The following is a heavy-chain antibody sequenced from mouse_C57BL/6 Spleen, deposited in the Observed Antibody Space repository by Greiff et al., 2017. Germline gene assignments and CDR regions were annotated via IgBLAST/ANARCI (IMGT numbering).Heavy chain of an antibody. CDR2: IYPGDGST. D-gene: IGHD4-1*01. J-gene: IGHJ2*01. CDR3: ARGWELGEDY. CDR1: GYTFTSYD. V-gene: IGHV1-85*01. Sequence: VQLQQSGPELVKPGASVKLSCKASGYTFTSYDINWVKQRPGQGLEWIGWIYPGDGSTKYNEKFKGKATLTVDTSSSTAYMELHSLTSEDSAVYFCARGWELGEDYWGQGATLTVSS.